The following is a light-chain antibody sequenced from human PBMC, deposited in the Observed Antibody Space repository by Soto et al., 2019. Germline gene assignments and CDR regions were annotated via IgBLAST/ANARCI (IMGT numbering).Light chain of an antibody. CDR1: SSDVGGYNY. CDR2: DVS. Sequence: QPVLTQPASVSESPGQSITISCTGTSSDVGGYNYVSWYQQHPGKAPKLMIYDVSNRPSGVSNRFSGSKSGNTASLTISGLQAEDEADYYCSSYTSSSTLGVFGGGTKLTVL. J-gene: IGLJ3*02. CDR3: SSYTSSSTLGV. V-gene: IGLV2-14*01.